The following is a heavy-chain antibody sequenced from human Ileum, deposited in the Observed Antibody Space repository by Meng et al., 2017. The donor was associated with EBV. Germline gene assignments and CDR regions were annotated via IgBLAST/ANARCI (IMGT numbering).Heavy chain of an antibody. J-gene: IGHJ4*02. CDR1: GFRFSNYW. Sequence: VQFGGSGGALVQPGGSLRLSCATSGFRFSNYWMHWVRQAPGKGLVWVSRINEYGTIRTYADSVEGRFTISRDNAKNTMYLQMNSLRDEDTAVYYCSRDLVGSDDSWGQGTLVTVSS. V-gene: IGHV3-74*01. CDR2: INEYGTIR. CDR3: SRDLVGSDDS.